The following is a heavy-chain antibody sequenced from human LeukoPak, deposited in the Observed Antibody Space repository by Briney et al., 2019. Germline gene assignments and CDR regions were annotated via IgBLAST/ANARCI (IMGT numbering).Heavy chain of an antibody. CDR2: ISYDGSNK. CDR1: GFTFSSYG. J-gene: IGHJ6*02. CDR3: ARGAYGDYVDYYYYGMDV. D-gene: IGHD4-17*01. V-gene: IGHV3-30*03. Sequence: GRSLRLSCAASGFTFSSYGMHWVRQAPGKGLEWVAVISYDGSNKYYADSVKGRFTISRDNSKNTLYLQMNSLRAEDTAVYYCARGAYGDYVDYYYYGMDVWGQGTTVTVSS.